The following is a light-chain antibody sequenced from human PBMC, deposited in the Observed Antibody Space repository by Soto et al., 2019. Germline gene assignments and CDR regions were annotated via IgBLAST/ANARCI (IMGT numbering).Light chain of an antibody. Sequence: EIVLTQSPVTLSLSPGERATLSCRASQNIRSSYLAWYQQKPGQAPRLLFYGASNRVTGIPGRLSASGSGADFTLTISRLEPEDFAVYYCQQYGPSLTFGQGTRLEIK. V-gene: IGKV3-20*01. CDR3: QQYGPSLT. J-gene: IGKJ5*01. CDR1: QNIRSSY. CDR2: GAS.